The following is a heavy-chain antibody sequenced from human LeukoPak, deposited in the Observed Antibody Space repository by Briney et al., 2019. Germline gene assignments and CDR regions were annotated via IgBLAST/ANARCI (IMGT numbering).Heavy chain of an antibody. CDR3: ARDGFPVVGVTWPDC. V-gene: IGHV1-46*01. CDR1: GYTFTKYY. Sequence: GASVKVSCKALGYTFTKYYIHWVRQAPGQGLEWVGKINPSDYSTNYAQKFQGRVTMTRDTSTSTVYMELNSLRSEDTAVYYCARDGFPVVGVTWPDCWGQGTLVTVSS. CDR2: INPSDYST. J-gene: IGHJ4*02. D-gene: IGHD3-22*01.